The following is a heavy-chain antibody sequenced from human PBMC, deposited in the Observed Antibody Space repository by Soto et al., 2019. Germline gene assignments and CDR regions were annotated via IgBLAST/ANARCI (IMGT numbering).Heavy chain of an antibody. J-gene: IGHJ4*02. D-gene: IGHD2-2*01. CDR3: ARATGSNHPFDY. V-gene: IGHV3-74*01. Sequence: EVQLVESGGGLVQPGGSLRLSCAATGFTFSTYWMHWVRQGPGKGLVWVSRISTDGSSTTYADSVKGRFTISRDNAKNTLYLQMNSLRAEDTAVYYCARATGSNHPFDYVGQGSLVTVSS. CDR1: GFTFSTYW. CDR2: ISTDGSST.